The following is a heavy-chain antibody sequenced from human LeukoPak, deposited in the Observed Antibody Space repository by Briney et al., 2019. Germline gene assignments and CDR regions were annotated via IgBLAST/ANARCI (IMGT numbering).Heavy chain of an antibody. CDR3: ARRWDGKTFDY. J-gene: IGHJ4*02. D-gene: IGHD1-26*01. CDR2: IYHSGST. V-gene: IGHV4-38-2*01. Sequence: SETLSLTCAVCGYSISSGYYWGWIRQPPGKGLEWIGSIYHSGSTYYNPSLKSRVTISVDTSKNQFSLKLSSVTAADTAVYYCARRWDGKTFDYWGQGTLVTVSS. CDR1: GYSISSGYY.